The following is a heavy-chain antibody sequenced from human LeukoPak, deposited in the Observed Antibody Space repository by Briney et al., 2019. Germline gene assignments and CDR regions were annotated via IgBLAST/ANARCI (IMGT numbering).Heavy chain of an antibody. D-gene: IGHD1-26*01. CDR2: IYYSGST. CDR3: ARARWERLNWFDP. CDR1: GGSLSSYY. V-gene: IGHV4-59*01. Sequence: SETLSLTCTVSGGSLSSYYWSWIRQPPGKGLEWIGYIYYSGSTNYNPSLKSRVTISVDTPKNQFSLKLSSVTAADTAVYYCARARWERLNWFDPWGQGTLVTVSS. J-gene: IGHJ5*02.